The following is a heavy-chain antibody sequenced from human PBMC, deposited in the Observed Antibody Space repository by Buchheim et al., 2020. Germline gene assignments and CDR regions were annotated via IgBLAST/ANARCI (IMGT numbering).Heavy chain of an antibody. J-gene: IGHJ6*02. Sequence: QVQLVQSGAEVKKPGSSVKVSCKASGGTFSSYTISWVRQAPGQGLEWMGRIIPILGIANYAQKFQGRVTITADKSTSTAYMELSSLRSEDTAVYYCAREPIGYCSGGSCYSRKYYYYYYGMDVWGQGTT. CDR3: AREPIGYCSGGSCYSRKYYYYYYGMDV. CDR2: IIPILGIA. CDR1: GGTFSSYT. D-gene: IGHD2-15*01. V-gene: IGHV1-69*02.